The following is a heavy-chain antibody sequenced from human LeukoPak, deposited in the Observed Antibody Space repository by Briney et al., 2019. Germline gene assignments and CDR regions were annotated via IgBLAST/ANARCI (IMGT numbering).Heavy chain of an antibody. CDR1: GYTFTSYD. Sequence: GASVKVSCKASGYTFTSYDINWVRQATGQGLEWMGRISPNSGVANYAQKFQGGVTMTRDTSISTAYMELSSLTSDDTAVYYCARGAAVGQTRDYWGQGTLVTVSS. J-gene: IGHJ4*02. D-gene: IGHD6-13*01. V-gene: IGHV1-2*06. CDR3: ARGAAVGQTRDY. CDR2: ISPNSGVA.